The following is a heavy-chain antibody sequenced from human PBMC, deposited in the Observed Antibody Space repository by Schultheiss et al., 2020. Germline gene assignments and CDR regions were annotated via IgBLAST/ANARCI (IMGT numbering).Heavy chain of an antibody. CDR1: GFTFSSYA. CDR2: ISGSGGST. D-gene: IGHD2/OR15-2a*01. Sequence: WGSMRLSCAASGFTFSSYAMSWVRQAPGKGLEWVSAISGSGGSTYYADSVKGRFTISRDNSKNTLYLQMNSLRAEDTAVYYCARAHPTRNRRNWFDPWGQGTLVTVSS. CDR3: ARAHPTRNRRNWFDP. V-gene: IGHV3-23*01. J-gene: IGHJ5*02.